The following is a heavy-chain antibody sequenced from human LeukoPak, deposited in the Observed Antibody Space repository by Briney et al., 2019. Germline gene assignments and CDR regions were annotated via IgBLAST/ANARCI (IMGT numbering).Heavy chain of an antibody. CDR2: IYYSGST. Sequence: SETLSLTCTVSGGSISSYYWSWIRQPPEKGLEWIGYIYYSGSTNYNPSPKSRVTISVDTSKNQFSLKLNSVTAADTAVYYCAREKDYVVDYWGQETLVTVSS. J-gene: IGHJ4*02. D-gene: IGHD4-17*01. CDR1: GGSISSYY. V-gene: IGHV4-59*01. CDR3: AREKDYVVDY.